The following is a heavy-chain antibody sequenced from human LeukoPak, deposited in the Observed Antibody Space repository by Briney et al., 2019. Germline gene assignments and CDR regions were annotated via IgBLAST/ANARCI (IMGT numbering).Heavy chain of an antibody. J-gene: IGHJ4*01. CDR3: VSPVFINY. D-gene: IGHD1-14*01. CDR2: TGSDGDST. V-gene: IGHV3-64D*06. CDR1: GLTFSSLG. Sequence: GGSLRLSCAASGLTFSSLGMHWVRQAPGKGLEHVSTTGSDGDSTYYADSVKDRFTISRDNSKNALYLQMTSLRPEDSAVYYCVSPVFINYWGQGTLVTVSS.